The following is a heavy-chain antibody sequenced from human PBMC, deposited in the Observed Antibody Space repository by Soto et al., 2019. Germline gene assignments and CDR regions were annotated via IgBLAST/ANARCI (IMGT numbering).Heavy chain of an antibody. CDR1: GFSLSNGKVG. CDR3: ARILFGRSVAGGYFYMDV. D-gene: IGHD6-19*01. J-gene: IGHJ6*03. Sequence: SGPTLVNPTETLTLTCTVSGFSLSNGKVGVSWIRQPPGKALERLAHIFSNDEKSYRTSLKSRLTISEDTSKSQVVLTMTNVDPVDTATYYCARILFGRSVAGGYFYMDVWGKGTTVTVS. CDR2: IFSNDEK. V-gene: IGHV2-26*01.